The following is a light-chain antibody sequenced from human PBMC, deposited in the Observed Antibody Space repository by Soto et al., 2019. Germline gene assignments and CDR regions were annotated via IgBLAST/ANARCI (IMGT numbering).Light chain of an antibody. J-gene: IGKJ4*01. CDR2: DAS. CDR1: QGVSSY. V-gene: IGKV3D-11*01. Sequence: EIVLTQSPATLSLSPGERATLSCRASQGVSSYLAWYQQKPGQAPRLLIYDASNRATGIPARFSGSGPGTDFTLTISSLEPEDFATYYCQQYHSYPLTFGGGTKVEFK. CDR3: QQYHSYPLT.